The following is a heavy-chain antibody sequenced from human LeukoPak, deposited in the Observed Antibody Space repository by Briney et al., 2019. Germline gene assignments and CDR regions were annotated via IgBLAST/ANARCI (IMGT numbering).Heavy chain of an antibody. J-gene: IGHJ3*02. V-gene: IGHV4-59*01. CDR1: GGSISSYY. Sequence: SETLSLTCTVSGGSISSYYWSWIRHPPGKGLEWIGYMYNRGGSTSYNPSLKSRVTISVDTSKNQFSLKLSSVTAADTAVYYCARGESTFDIWGQGTMLTVS. CDR2: MYNRGGST. CDR3: ARGESTFDI. D-gene: IGHD1-26*01.